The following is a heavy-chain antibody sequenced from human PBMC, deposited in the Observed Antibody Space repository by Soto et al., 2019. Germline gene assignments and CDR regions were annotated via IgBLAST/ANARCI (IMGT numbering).Heavy chain of an antibody. Sequence: QVQLVESGGGVVQPGRSLRLSCAASGFTFSSYAMHWVRQAPGKGLEWVAVIAYDGSNTYYADSVKGRFTISRDKNKNTLYLQMKSLRTEDTAVYYCARGLPSNYYVSVFDPWGQGTLVTVSS. V-gene: IGHV3-30-3*01. CDR3: ARGLPSNYYVSVFDP. D-gene: IGHD3-10*01. CDR2: IAYDGSNT. CDR1: GFTFSSYA. J-gene: IGHJ5*02.